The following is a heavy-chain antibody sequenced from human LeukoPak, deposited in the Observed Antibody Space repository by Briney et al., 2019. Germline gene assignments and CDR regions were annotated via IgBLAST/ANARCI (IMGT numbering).Heavy chain of an antibody. D-gene: IGHD5-12*01. V-gene: IGHV3-30*14. CDR3: AQARSSSGYGPLGFY. CDR1: GFIFRTYA. Sequence: GKSLRLSCGASGFIFRTYAMHWVRQAPGKGLEWVAVISHDGINKKYADSVKGRFTISRDSSKNTLYLHMSSLTPEDTAVYYCAQARSSSGYGPLGFYWGQGTLVTVSS. CDR2: ISHDGINK. J-gene: IGHJ1*01.